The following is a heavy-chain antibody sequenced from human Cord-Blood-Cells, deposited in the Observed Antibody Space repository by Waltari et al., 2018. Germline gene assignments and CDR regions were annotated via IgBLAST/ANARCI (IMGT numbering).Heavy chain of an antibody. V-gene: IGHV1-2*02. D-gene: IGHD7-27*01. CDR3: ARGQTGDLPFDY. J-gene: IGHJ4*02. Sequence: QVQLVQSGAEVQKPGASVKVSCKAYGYTFTGNYMHWVRQAPGQGLEWMGWIKPNSGGTNDSQKVQGRVTMTRYTSISTAYMELSRLMSDDTAVYYCARGQTGDLPFDYWGQGTLLTVSS. CDR1: GYTFTGNY. CDR2: IKPNSGGT.